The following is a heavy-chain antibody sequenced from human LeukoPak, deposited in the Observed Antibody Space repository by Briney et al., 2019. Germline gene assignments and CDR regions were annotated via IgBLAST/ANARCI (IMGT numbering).Heavy chain of an antibody. CDR1: GYTFTSYG. CDR3: ARLEEAYYGSDH. V-gene: IGHV1-18*04. J-gene: IGHJ5*02. D-gene: IGHD3-10*01. CDR2: ISAYNGNT. Sequence: ASVKVSCKASGYTFTSYGITWVRQAPGQGLEWMGWISAYNGNTNYAQKLQGRVTMATDTSTSTAYMELRSLRSDDTAVYYCARLEEAYYGSDHWGQGTLVTVSS.